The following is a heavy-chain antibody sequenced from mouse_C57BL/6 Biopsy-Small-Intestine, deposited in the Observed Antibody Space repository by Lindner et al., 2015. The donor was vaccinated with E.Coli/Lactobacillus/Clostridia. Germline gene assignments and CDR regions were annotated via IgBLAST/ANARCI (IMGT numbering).Heavy chain of an antibody. J-gene: IGHJ2*01. Sequence: VQLQESGAEVMKPGASVMLSCKATGYTFTGYWIEWVKQRPGHGLEWIGEILPGSGNTNYNEKFKGKATFTADTSSNTAYMQLSSLTTEDSAIYYCAREGDYDYDVVDFWGQGTTLTVSS. CDR1: GYTFTGYW. CDR2: ILPGSGNT. CDR3: AREGDYDYDVVDF. V-gene: IGHV1-9*01. D-gene: IGHD2-4*01.